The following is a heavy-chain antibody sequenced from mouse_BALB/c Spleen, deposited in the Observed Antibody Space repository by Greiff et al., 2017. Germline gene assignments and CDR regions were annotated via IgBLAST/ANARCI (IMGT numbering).Heavy chain of an antibody. V-gene: IGHV3-5*02. Sequence: EVQLQQSGPGLVKPSQTVSLTCTVTGISITTGNYRWSWIRQFPGNKLEWIGYIYYSGTITYNPSLTSRTTITRDTSKNQFFLEMNSLTAEDTATYYCARNYDYDKGGYAMDYWGQGTSVTVSS. D-gene: IGHD2-4*01. CDR2: IYYSGTI. CDR3: ARNYDYDKGGYAMDY. CDR1: GISITTGNYR. J-gene: IGHJ4*01.